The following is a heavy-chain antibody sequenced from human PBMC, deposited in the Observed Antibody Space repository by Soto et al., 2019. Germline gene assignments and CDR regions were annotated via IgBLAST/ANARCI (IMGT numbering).Heavy chain of an antibody. J-gene: IGHJ4*02. Sequence: GESLKISCKGSGYSFAGYWITWVRQKPGKGLEWMGRIDPSDSQTYYSPSFRGHVTISVTKSITTVFLQWSSLRASDTAMYYCARQIYDSDTGPNSQYYFDSWRQGTPVTVSS. V-gene: IGHV5-10-1*01. D-gene: IGHD3-22*01. CDR3: ARQIYDSDTGPNSQYYFDS. CDR2: IDPSDSQT. CDR1: GYSFAGYW.